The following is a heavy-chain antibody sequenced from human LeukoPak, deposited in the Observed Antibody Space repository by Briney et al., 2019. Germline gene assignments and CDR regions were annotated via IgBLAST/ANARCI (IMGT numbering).Heavy chain of an antibody. CDR2: ISYDGNEK. CDR1: GFSFNYYA. CDR3: GSTIFGIVIDLDFGYY. J-gene: IGHJ4*02. Sequence: GGSLRLSCAASGFSFNYYAMHWVRQAPGKGLEWVAVISYDGNEKDYADPVKGRFTISRDNSKDTVYLQMNSLRAEDTAVYYCGSTIFGIVIDLDFGYYWGQGTLVTVSS. D-gene: IGHD3-3*01. V-gene: IGHV3-30-3*01.